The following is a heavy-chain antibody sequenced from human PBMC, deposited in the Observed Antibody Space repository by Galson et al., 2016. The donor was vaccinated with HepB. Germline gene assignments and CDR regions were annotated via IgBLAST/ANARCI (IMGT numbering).Heavy chain of an antibody. D-gene: IGHD3-10*01. J-gene: IGHJ6*02. CDR2: IIPIFGPV. Sequence: SVKVSCKASGGTFSNNAISWVRLAPGQGLEWMADIIPIFGPVNYAQKFQGRVTITADESTSTSYMELSSLTSEDTGFYYCTRGYGSDKNYYHYGMDVWGQGTTVTVSS. CDR3: TRGYGSDKNYYHYGMDV. CDR1: GGTFSNNA. V-gene: IGHV1-69*13.